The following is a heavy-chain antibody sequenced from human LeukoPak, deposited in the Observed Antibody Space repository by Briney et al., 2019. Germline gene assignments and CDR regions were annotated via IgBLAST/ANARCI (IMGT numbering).Heavy chain of an antibody. Sequence: GESLKISCQGSGYSFTSYWIGWVRQMPGKGLEWMGIIYPGESDTRYSPSFQGQVTISADKSISTAYLQWSSLKASDTAMYDCARQGFYYDSSGYYPFDYWGQGTLVTVSS. CDR3: ARQGFYYDSSGYYPFDY. D-gene: IGHD3-22*01. CDR1: GYSFTSYW. J-gene: IGHJ4*02. V-gene: IGHV5-51*01. CDR2: IYPGESDT.